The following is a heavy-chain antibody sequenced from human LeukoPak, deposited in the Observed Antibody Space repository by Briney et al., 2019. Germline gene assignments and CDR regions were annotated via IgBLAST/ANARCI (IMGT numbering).Heavy chain of an antibody. J-gene: IGHJ4*02. D-gene: IGHD6-6*01. CDR3: ARSSPARFRPFDY. Sequence: SETLSLTCTVSGGSISNYYWTWIRQPPGKGLEWLGYIYYSGSTNYNPSLKSRVTISVDTSKNQFSLKLSSVTAADTAVYYCARSSPARFRPFDYWGQGTLVTVSS. CDR2: IYYSGST. CDR1: GGSISNYY. V-gene: IGHV4-59*01.